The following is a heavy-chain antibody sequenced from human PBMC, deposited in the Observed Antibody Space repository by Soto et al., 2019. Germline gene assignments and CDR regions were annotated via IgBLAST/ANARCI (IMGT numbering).Heavy chain of an antibody. CDR3: AKDSRPPDY. D-gene: IGHD2-2*01. CDR1: GFTFSSYA. Sequence: EVQLLESGGGLVQPGGSLRLSCAASGFTFSSYAMSWVRQAPGKGLEWVSSIGDSGDSTYYAESVRGRFTVSRDNSKNTLYLQMNSLRAEDTAVYYCAKDSRPPDYWGQGTLVTVSS. J-gene: IGHJ4*02. V-gene: IGHV3-23*01. CDR2: IGDSGDST.